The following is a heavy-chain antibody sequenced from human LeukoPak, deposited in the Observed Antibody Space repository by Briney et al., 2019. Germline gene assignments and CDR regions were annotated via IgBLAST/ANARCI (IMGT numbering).Heavy chain of an antibody. V-gene: IGHV1-69*04. CDR3: ARGVDWNYHGPWFDP. CDR2: IIPILGIA. Sequence: SVKVSCKASGGTFSSYAISWVRQAPGQGLEWMGRIIPILGIANYAQKFQGRVTITADKSTSTAYMELSSLRSEDTAVYYCARGVDWNYHGPWFDPWGQGTLVTVSS. D-gene: IGHD1-7*01. J-gene: IGHJ5*02. CDR1: GGTFSSYA.